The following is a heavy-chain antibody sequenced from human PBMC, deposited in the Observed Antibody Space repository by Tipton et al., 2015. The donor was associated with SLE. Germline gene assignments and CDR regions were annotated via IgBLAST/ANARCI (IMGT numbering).Heavy chain of an antibody. J-gene: IGHJ4*02. Sequence: LRLSCAVYGGSFSGYYWSWIRQPPGKGLEWIGEINHSGSTNYNPSLKSRVTISVDTSKNQFSLKLSSVTAADTAVYYCASASNGYFDWLGNARAFDYWGQGTLVTVSS. CDR3: ASASNGYFDWLGNARAFDY. D-gene: IGHD3-9*01. CDR1: GGSFSGYY. V-gene: IGHV4-34*01. CDR2: INHSGST.